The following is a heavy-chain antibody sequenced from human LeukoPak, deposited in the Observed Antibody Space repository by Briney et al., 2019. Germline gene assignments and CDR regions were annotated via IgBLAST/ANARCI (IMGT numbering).Heavy chain of an antibody. V-gene: IGHV3-23*01. J-gene: IGHJ4*02. CDR2: ISGSGGST. CDR1: GFTFSSYA. Sequence: PGGSLRLSCAASGFTFSSYAMSWVRQAPGKGLEWVSAISGSGGSTYYADSVKGRFTISRDNSKNTLYLQMNSLRAEGTAVYYCAKGGLKLRQWLPLDYWGQGTLVTVSS. CDR3: AKGGLKLRQWLPLDY. D-gene: IGHD6-19*01.